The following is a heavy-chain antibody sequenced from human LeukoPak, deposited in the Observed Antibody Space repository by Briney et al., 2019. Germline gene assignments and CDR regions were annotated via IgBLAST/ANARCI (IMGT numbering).Heavy chain of an antibody. J-gene: IGHJ4*02. Sequence: SETLSLTCTVSGGSISSYYWSWIRQPPGKGLEWIGYIYYSGSTNYNPSLKSRVTISVDTSKNQFSLKLSSVTAADTAVYYCASSVLRYFDWFYYFDYWGQGTLVTVSS. CDR1: GGSISSYY. CDR3: ASSVLRYFDWFYYFDY. D-gene: IGHD3-9*01. V-gene: IGHV4-59*01. CDR2: IYYSGST.